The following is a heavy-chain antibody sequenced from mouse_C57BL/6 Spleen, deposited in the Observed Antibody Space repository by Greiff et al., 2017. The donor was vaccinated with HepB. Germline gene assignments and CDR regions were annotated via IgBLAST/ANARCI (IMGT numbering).Heavy chain of an antibody. V-gene: IGHV1-61*01. CDR3: ARGDGNYYAMDY. CDR2: IYPSDSET. D-gene: IGHD2-1*01. Sequence: VKLQQPGAELVRPGSSVKLSCKASGYTFTSYWMDWVKQRPGQGLEWIGNIYPSDSETHYNQKFKDKATLTVDKSSSTAYMQLRSLTSEDSAVYYCARGDGNYYAMDYWGQGTSVTVSS. J-gene: IGHJ4*01. CDR1: GYTFTSYW.